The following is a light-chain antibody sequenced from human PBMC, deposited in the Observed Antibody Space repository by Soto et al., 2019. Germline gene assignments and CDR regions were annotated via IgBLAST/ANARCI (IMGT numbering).Light chain of an antibody. CDR3: FSYARSTTWV. CDR1: SSDFGSYNF. J-gene: IGLJ3*02. CDR2: EAS. V-gene: IGLV2-23*01. Sequence: QSALTQPASVSGSPGQSITISCTGTSSDFGSYNFVSWYQQRPGKAPKLMIFEASKRPSGVPYRFSGSKSANTASLTISGLQAEDEADYYCFSYARSTTWVFGGGTKVTVL.